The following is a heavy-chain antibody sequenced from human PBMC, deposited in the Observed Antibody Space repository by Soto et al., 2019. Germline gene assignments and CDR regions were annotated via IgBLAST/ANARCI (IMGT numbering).Heavy chain of an antibody. CDR3: AKDMMCRNSVWDPFDV. J-gene: IGHJ3*01. V-gene: IGHV3-23*01. CDR1: GFIFNNYA. D-gene: IGHD3-16*01. CDR2: IGDGGVDS. Sequence: GGALRLSCAASGFIFNNYAMSWVRQAPGKGLEWVSSIGDGGVDSYYADYVKGRFTISRDNSKNSLYLQMNSLRAEDTAIYYCAKDMMCRNSVWDPFDVWGQGTMVTVSS.